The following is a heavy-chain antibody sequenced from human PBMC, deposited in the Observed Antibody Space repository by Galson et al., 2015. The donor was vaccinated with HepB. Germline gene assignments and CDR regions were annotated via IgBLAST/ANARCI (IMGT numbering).Heavy chain of an antibody. CDR3: ARGPDGGNSPFDF. CDR2: MYSGGST. D-gene: IGHD4-23*01. V-gene: IGHV3-66*01. CDR1: GFTVSRNY. J-gene: IGHJ4*02. Sequence: SLRLYCAASGFTVSRNYMSWVRQAPGKGLEWVSIMYSGGSTYYADSVKGRFTISRDNSKNTLYLQMNSLRVEDTAVYYCARGPDGGNSPFDFWGQGTLVTVSS.